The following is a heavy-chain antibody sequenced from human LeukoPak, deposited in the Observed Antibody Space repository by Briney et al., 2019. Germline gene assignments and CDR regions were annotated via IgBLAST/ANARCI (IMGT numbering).Heavy chain of an antibody. CDR3: ASLYSGSYDTGSFGYFNY. J-gene: IGHJ4*02. CDR2: SLYSGSP. V-gene: IGHV4-59*01. Sequence: PSETLSLTCTVSGGSSSSNFWSWSRQPPGTGLEWSGYSLYSGSPNYNPSLKSRVTISVVTSKNQFSLKLSSVPAADTAVYYCASLYSGSYDTGSFGYFNYWGQGTLVTVSS. CDR1: GGSSSSNF. D-gene: IGHD1-26*01.